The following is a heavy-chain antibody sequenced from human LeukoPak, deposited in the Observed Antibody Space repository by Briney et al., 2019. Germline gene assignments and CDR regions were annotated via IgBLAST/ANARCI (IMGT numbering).Heavy chain of an antibody. J-gene: IGHJ6*03. CDR3: ATSSSVRDYYYYMDV. D-gene: IGHD4-17*01. V-gene: IGHV1-24*01. Sequence: ASVKVSCKVSGYTLTELSMHWVRQAPGKGLEWMGGFDPEDGETIYAQKFQGRVTMTEDTSTDTAYMELSSLRYEDTAVYYCATSSSVRDYYYYMDVWGKGTTVTISS. CDR1: GYTLTELS. CDR2: FDPEDGET.